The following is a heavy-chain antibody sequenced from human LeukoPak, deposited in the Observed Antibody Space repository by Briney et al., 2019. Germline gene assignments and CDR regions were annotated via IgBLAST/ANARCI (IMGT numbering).Heavy chain of an antibody. Sequence: SETLSLTCTVSGGFLSSYYWSWIRQPPGKGLEWIGYIYYSRTTEYNPSLKSRVTISADTSKNQFSLKLNSVTAADTAVYYCVRRQWELQYFDLWGRGTLVAVS. CDR1: GGFLSSYY. V-gene: IGHV4-59*01. J-gene: IGHJ2*01. CDR3: VRRQWELQYFDL. CDR2: IYYSRTT. D-gene: IGHD1-26*01.